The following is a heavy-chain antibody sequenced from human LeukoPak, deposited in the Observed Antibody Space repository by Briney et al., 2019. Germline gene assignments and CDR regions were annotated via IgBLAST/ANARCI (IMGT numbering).Heavy chain of an antibody. V-gene: IGHV4-31*03. J-gene: IGHJ3*02. Sequence: SETLSLTCTVSGGSISSGGYYWSWIRQHPGKGLEWNGYIYYSGSTYYNPSLKSRVTISVDTSKNQFSLKLSSVTAADTAVYYCARDDVDYGAFDIWGQGTMVTVSS. CDR3: ARDDVDYGAFDI. D-gene: IGHD4-17*01. CDR1: GGSISSGGYY. CDR2: IYYSGST.